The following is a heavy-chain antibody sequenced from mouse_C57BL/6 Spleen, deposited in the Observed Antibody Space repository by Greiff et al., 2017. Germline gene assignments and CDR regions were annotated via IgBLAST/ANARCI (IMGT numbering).Heavy chain of an antibody. V-gene: IGHV7-3*01. J-gene: IGHJ4*01. CDR1: GFTFTDYY. Sequence: EVKLMESGGGLVQPGGSLSLSCAASGFTFTDYYMSWVRQPPGKALEWLGFIRNKANGYTTEYSASVKGRFTISRDNSQSILYLQMNALRAEDSATYYCASYSGYDRAMDYWGQGTSVTVSS. CDR3: ASYSGYDRAMDY. CDR2: IRNKANGYTT. D-gene: IGHD2-2*01.